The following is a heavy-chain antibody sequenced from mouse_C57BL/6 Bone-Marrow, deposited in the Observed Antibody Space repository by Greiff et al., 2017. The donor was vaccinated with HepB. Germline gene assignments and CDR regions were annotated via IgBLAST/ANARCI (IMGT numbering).Heavy chain of an antibody. J-gene: IGHJ4*01. CDR2: ISSGGDYI. D-gene: IGHD4-1*01. V-gene: IGHV5-9-1*02. CDR3: TKWDGLYYAMDY. Sequence: EVKLMESGEGLVKPGGSLKLSCAASGFTFSSYAMSWVRQTPEKRLEWVAYISSGGDYIYYADTVKGRFTISRDNARNTLYLQMSSLKSEDTAMYYCTKWDGLYYAMDYWGQGTSVTVSS. CDR1: GFTFSSYA.